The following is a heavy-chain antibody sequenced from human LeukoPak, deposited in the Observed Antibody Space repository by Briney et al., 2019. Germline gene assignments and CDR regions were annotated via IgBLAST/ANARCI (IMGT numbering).Heavy chain of an antibody. CDR1: GYSFTSYW. V-gene: IGHV5-51*01. D-gene: IGHD6-13*01. CDR2: IYPGDSDT. J-gene: IGHJ4*02. Sequence: HGESLKISCKGSGYSFTSYWIGWVRQMPGKGLEWMGIIYPGDSDTRYSPSFQGQVTISADKSISTAYLQWSSLKAPDTAMYYCARHEGSSSWYYYFDYWGQGTLVTVSS. CDR3: ARHEGSSSWYYYFDY.